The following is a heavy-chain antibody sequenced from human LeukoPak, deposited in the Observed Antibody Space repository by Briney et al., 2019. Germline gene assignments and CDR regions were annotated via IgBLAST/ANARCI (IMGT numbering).Heavy chain of an antibody. Sequence: AGSLRLSCAASGFTFNRYTMYWVRHAPGKGLDWVSLICRDGGTTNYADSVVGRFPISRDNSKSALYLQMNSLRSEDTGFYYCSKAGDGYKPYHFDYWGRGTLVTVSS. CDR3: SKAGDGYKPYHFDY. CDR2: ICRDGGTT. D-gene: IGHD5-24*01. J-gene: IGHJ4*02. V-gene: IGHV3-43*01. CDR1: GFTFNRYT.